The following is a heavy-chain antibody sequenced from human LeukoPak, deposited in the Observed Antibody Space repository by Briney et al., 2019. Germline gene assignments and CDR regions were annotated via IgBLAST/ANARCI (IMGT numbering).Heavy chain of an antibody. V-gene: IGHV3-30*18. CDR2: ISYDGSNK. J-gene: IGHJ4*02. D-gene: IGHD2-2*01. Sequence: GRSLRLSCAASGFTFSSYGMHWVRQAPGKGLEWVAVISYDGSNKYYADSVKGRLTISRDNSKNTLYLQMNSLRAEDTAVYYCAKGEVPAAMLSPFDYWGQGTLVTVSS. CDR1: GFTFSSYG. CDR3: AKGEVPAAMLSPFDY.